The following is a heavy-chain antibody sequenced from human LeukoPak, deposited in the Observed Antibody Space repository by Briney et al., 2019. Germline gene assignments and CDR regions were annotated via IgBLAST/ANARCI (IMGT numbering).Heavy chain of an antibody. CDR1: GFTFSSYA. CDR2: ISGSGGST. CDR3: AKGTYYDILTGYYLSP. J-gene: IGHJ5*02. Sequence: GESLRLSCAASGFTFSSYAMSWVRQAPGKGLEWVSAISGSGGSTYYADSVKGRFTISRDNSKNTLYLQMNSLRAEDTAVYYCAKGTYYDILTGYYLSPWGQGTLVTVSS. D-gene: IGHD3-9*01. V-gene: IGHV3-23*01.